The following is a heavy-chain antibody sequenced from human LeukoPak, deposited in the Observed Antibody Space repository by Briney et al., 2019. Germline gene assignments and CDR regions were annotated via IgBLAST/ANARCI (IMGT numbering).Heavy chain of an antibody. CDR2: ISAYNGNT. V-gene: IGHV1-18*01. CDR3: ARGRPGEGGPGESDY. J-gene: IGHJ4*02. Sequence: ASVKVSCKASGYTFTSYGVTWVRQAPGQGLEWMGWISAYNGNTNYAQKLQGRVTMTTDTSTGTAYMERGSLRSEDTAVYYCARGRPGEGGPGESDYWGQGTLVTVSS. CDR1: GYTFTSYG. D-gene: IGHD3-16*01.